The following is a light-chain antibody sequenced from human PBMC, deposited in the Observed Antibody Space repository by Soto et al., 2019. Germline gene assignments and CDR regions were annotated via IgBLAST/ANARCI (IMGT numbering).Light chain of an antibody. CDR1: ASNIGSNF. CDR2: TNS. V-gene: IGLV1-44*01. J-gene: IGLJ2*01. CDR3: ATWDDNVKGPV. Sequence: QSVLTQPPSASGPPGQRVTISCSGRASNIGSNFVSWYQVVPGTAPKLLIYTNSHRPSGVPDRFSGPRSGTSASLDISGLPSDDEADYFCATWDDNVKGPVFGGGTKVTVL.